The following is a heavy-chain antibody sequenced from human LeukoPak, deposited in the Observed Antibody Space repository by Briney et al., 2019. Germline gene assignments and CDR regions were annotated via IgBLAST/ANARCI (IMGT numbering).Heavy chain of an antibody. CDR2: MNPNSGNT. V-gene: IGHV1-8*01. J-gene: IGHJ6*02. D-gene: IGHD2-2*01. Sequence: ASVKVSCKASGYTFTSYDISWVRQATGQGLEWMGWMNPNSGNTGYAQKFQGRVTMTRNTSISTAYMELSSLRSEDTAVYYCARGGYCSSTSCYLSYGMDVWGQGTTVTVSS. CDR3: ARGGYCSSTSCYLSYGMDV. CDR1: GYTFTSYD.